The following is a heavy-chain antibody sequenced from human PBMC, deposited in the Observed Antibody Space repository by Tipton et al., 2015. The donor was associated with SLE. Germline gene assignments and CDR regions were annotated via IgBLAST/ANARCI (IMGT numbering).Heavy chain of an antibody. CDR1: GFTFSSYD. J-gene: IGHJ6*02. CDR3: ARLLTSYYGMDV. CDR2: ISWNSGSI. Sequence: SLRLSCAASGFTFSSYDMHWVRQATGKGLEWVSGISWNSGSIGYADSVKGRFTISRDNAKNSLYLQMNSLRVEDTAFYYCARLLTSYYGMDVWGQGTTVTVSS. D-gene: IGHD2/OR15-2a*01. V-gene: IGHV3-9*01.